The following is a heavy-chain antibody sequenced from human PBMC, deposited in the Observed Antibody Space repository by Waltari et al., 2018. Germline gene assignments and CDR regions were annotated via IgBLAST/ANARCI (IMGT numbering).Heavy chain of an antibody. J-gene: IGHJ4*02. V-gene: IGHV4-34*01. CDR2: INHSGST. CDR1: GGSFSGYY. CDR3: ARGPRYDYRVDY. Sequence: QVQLQQWGAGLLKPSETLSLTCAVSGGSFSGYYWSWIRQPPVKGLEVIGEINHSGSTNYNPSLKSRVTISVDTSKNQFSLKLSSVTAADTAVYYCARGPRYDYRVDYWGQGTLVTVSS. D-gene: IGHD4-4*01.